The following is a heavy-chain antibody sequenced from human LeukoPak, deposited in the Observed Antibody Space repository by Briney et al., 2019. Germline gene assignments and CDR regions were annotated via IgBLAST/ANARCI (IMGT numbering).Heavy chain of an antibody. J-gene: IGHJ6*03. CDR1: GFTFSSYA. CDR2: IWNDGTDK. D-gene: IGHD6-19*01. Sequence: GGSLRLSCAASGFTFSSYAIHWVRQAPGKGLEWVAVIWNDGTDKYYVDSVKGRFTISRDNSKNTLYLQMNSLRAEDTAVYYCAKGLAVAGNKYYYYYYMDVWGKGTTVTVSS. CDR3: AKGLAVAGNKYYYYYYMDV. V-gene: IGHV3-33*06.